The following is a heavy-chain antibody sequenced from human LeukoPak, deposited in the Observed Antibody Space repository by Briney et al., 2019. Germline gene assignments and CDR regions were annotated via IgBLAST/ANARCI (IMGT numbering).Heavy chain of an antibody. J-gene: IGHJ4*02. Sequence: GGSLRLSCAASGFTFSSYAMHWVRQAPGKGLEWVAIISNDGSKKYYADSVKGRFTISRDNSKNTLDLQMSSLRAEDTAVYYCAGSRRGLTHYYDSSGAFDYWGQGTLVTVSS. D-gene: IGHD3-22*01. CDR1: GFTFSSYA. CDR3: AGSRRGLTHYYDSSGAFDY. V-gene: IGHV3-30-3*01. CDR2: ISNDGSKK.